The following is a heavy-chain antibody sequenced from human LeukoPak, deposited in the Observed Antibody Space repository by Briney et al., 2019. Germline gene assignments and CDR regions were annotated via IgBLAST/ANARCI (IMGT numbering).Heavy chain of an antibody. V-gene: IGHV3-23*01. D-gene: IGHD5-12*01. J-gene: IGHJ4*02. CDR1: GFTFSSYA. CDR2: ISGSGGST. CDR3: AKGTSGYDTSWFDY. Sequence: GGSLRLSCAASGFTFSSYAMSWVRQAPGKGLEWVSAISGSGGSTYYADSVKGRFTIFRDNSKNTLHLQMNSLRAEDTAVYYCAKGTSGYDTSWFDYWGQGTLVTVSS.